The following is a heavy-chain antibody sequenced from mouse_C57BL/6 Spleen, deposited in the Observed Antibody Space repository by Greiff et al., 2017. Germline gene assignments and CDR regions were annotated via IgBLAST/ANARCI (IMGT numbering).Heavy chain of an antibody. CDR1: GYTFTSYW. V-gene: IGHV1-50*01. CDR2: IDPSDSYT. CDR3: ARSGQAWFAY. J-gene: IGHJ3*01. Sequence: VQLQQPGAELVKPGASVKLSCKASGYTFTSYWMQWVKQRPGQGLEWIGEIDPSDSYTNYNQKFKGKATLTVDTSSSTAYMQLSSLTSEDSAVYYCARSGQAWFAYWGKGTLVTVSA. D-gene: IGHD4-1*01.